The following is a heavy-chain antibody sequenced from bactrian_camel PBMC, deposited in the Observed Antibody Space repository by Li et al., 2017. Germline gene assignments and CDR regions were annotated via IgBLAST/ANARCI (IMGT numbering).Heavy chain of an antibody. D-gene: IGHD6*01. CDR2: INRSGRWT. CDR3: AADFRDLCGTWSPFDFAY. V-gene: IGHV3-3*01. J-gene: IGHJ6*01. Sequence: QVQLVESGGASVQAGGSLGVSCEAFGSTVGLTCMGWFRQAPGKEPEGVAAINRSGRWTYNLDTVKGRFTISRDNAKNTVDLQMSSLKPDDTAMYYCAADFRDLCGTWSPFDFAYRGHGTQVTVS. CDR1: GSTVGLTC.